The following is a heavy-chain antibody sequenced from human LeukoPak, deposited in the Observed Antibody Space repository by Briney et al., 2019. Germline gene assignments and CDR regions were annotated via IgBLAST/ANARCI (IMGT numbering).Heavy chain of an antibody. CDR2: INHSGST. CDR3: AREIRICSGGSCYSDSRFDP. J-gene: IGHJ5*02. D-gene: IGHD2-15*01. Sequence: PSETLSLTCAVYGGSFSGYYWSWIRQPPGKGLEWIGEINHSGSTNYNPSLKSRVTISVDTSKNQFSLKLSSVTAADTAVYYCAREIRICSGGSCYSDSRFDPWGQGTLAAVSS. CDR1: GGSFSGYY. V-gene: IGHV4-34*01.